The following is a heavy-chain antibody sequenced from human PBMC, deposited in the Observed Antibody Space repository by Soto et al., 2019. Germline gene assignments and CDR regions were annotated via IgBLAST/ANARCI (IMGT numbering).Heavy chain of an antibody. CDR1: GFTFSSYG. CDR2: IWYDGSNK. V-gene: IGHV3-33*01. J-gene: IGHJ2*01. Sequence: QVQLVESGGGVVQPGRSLRLSCAASGFTFSSYGMHWVGQAPGKGLEWVAVIWYDGSNKYYADSVKGRFTISRDNSKNTLYLQMNSLRAEDTAVYYCARVPGYSSGWYWYFDLWGRGTLVTVSS. CDR3: ARVPGYSSGWYWYFDL. D-gene: IGHD6-19*01.